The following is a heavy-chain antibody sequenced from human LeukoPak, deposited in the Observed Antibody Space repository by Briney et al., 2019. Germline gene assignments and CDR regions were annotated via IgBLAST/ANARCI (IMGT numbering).Heavy chain of an antibody. V-gene: IGHV4-59*12. CDR3: ARTRYSSGWFVLYYFDY. CDR1: GGSISSYY. CDR2: IYYSGST. J-gene: IGHJ4*02. Sequence: SETLSLTCTVSGGSISSYYWSWLRQPPGKGLEWLGYIYYSGSTNYNPSLKSRVTISVDTSKNQFSLKLRSVTAAGTAVYYCARTRYSSGWFVLYYFDYWGQGTLVTVSS. D-gene: IGHD6-19*01.